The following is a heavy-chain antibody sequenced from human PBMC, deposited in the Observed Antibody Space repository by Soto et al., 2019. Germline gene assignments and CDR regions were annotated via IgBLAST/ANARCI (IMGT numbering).Heavy chain of an antibody. CDR1: GYTFINFF. CDR2: INPSGGAT. V-gene: IGHV1-46*01. CDR3: ARSHCSGGSCYLGAFDI. J-gene: IGHJ3*02. D-gene: IGHD2-15*01. Sequence: SVKVSCKASGYTFINFFIHWVRQAPGQGLEWVGIINPSGGATTYPQKFQGRVTMTRDTSTSTVYMDVSSLRFDDTAVYYCARSHCSGGSCYLGAFDIWGQGTMVTVS.